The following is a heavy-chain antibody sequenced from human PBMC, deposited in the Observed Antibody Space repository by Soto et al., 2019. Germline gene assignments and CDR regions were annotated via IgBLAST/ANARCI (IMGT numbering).Heavy chain of an antibody. V-gene: IGHV3-23*01. CDR2: IGGSGGGT. CDR1: GFTFSSYA. J-gene: IGHJ3*02. Sequence: PGGSLRLSCAASGFTFSSYAMNWVRQAPGKGLEWVSTIGGSGGGTYYADSVKGRFTISRDNSKNTLYLQMNSLRAEDTAVYYCARSNYYDIWGQGTMVTVSS. CDR3: ARSNYYDI. D-gene: IGHD3-10*01.